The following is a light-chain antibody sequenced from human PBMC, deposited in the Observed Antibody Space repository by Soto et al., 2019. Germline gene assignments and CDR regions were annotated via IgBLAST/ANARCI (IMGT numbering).Light chain of an antibody. Sequence: QSVLTQPASVSGSPGQSITIPCTGTSNDIGGYNYVSWYQQFPGKAPKLIIYDVTNRPSGVSFRFSGSKSGNTASLTISGLQAEDEAGYHCSSYSSTITRRLFGAGTKLTVL. J-gene: IGLJ1*01. CDR2: DVT. CDR1: SNDIGGYNY. CDR3: SSYSSTITRRL. V-gene: IGLV2-14*03.